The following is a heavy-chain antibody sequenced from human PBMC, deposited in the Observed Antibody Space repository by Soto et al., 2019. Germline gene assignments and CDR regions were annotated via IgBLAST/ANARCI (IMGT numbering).Heavy chain of an antibody. CDR2: ISGSGGSI. D-gene: IGHD2-21*02. J-gene: IGHJ6*02. CDR3: AKGGGDSLRYGMDV. Sequence: GWSLRLSCSASGFIFSSSAMNWVRQAPGKGLEWVSAISGSGGSIYYADSVKGRFTISRDNSKTTLYLEMDSLRAEDTAVYYCAKGGGDSLRYGMDVWGQGTTVTVSS. CDR1: GFIFSSSA. V-gene: IGHV3-23*01.